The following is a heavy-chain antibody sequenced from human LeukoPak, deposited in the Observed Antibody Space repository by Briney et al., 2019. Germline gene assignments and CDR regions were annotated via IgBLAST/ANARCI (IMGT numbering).Heavy chain of an antibody. D-gene: IGHD1-1*01. CDR3: TKEGATGSPYSFDY. J-gene: IGHJ4*02. V-gene: IGHV3-30*18. Sequence: GGSLRPSCAASGFTFSSYGMHWVREAPGKGLEWVAVVSSAGSTKYYADSVKGRFTISRDNSKKTLDLQINNLRAEDTAVYYCTKEGATGSPYSFDYWGQGTLVTVSS. CDR1: GFTFSSYG. CDR2: VSSAGSTK.